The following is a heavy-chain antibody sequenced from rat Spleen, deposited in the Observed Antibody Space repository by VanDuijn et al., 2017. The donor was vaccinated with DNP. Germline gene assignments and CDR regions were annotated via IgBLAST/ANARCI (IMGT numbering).Heavy chain of an antibody. CDR1: GFTFNNYL. V-gene: IGHV5-31*01. CDR3: ARWPGYNPPYAMDA. CDR2: ITSSGGST. Sequence: EVQLVESGGDLVQPGRSLKLSCVASGFTFNNYLMTWIRQVPGKGLEWVAAITSSGGSTYYPDSVKGRFTISRDNAKSSLYLQMNSLKSEDTAIYYCARWPGYNPPYAMDAWGQGTSVTVSS. D-gene: IGHD1-4*01. J-gene: IGHJ4*01.